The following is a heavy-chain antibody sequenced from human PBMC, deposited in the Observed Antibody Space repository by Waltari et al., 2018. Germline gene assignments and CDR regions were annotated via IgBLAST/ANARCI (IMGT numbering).Heavy chain of an antibody. CDR3: ARSPETGAYFDY. CDR2: IDWDDDK. Sequence: QVTLKESGPALVKPTQTLTLTCTFSGFSLSTSGMRVSWIRQPPGKALEWLARIDWDDDKFYSTSQKTRLTISKDTSKNQVVLTMTNMDPVDTATYYCARSPETGAYFDYWGQGTLVTVSS. J-gene: IGHJ4*02. V-gene: IGHV2-70*04. D-gene: IGHD3-10*01. CDR1: GFSLSTSGMR.